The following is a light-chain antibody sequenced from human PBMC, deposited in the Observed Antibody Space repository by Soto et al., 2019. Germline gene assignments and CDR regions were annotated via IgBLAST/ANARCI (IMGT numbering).Light chain of an antibody. V-gene: IGKV3-20*01. CDR1: QSVSSSY. CDR2: GAS. J-gene: IGKJ4*01. Sequence: EIVLTQSPGTLSLSPGERATLSCRASQSVSSSYLAWYQQKPGQAPRLLIYGASSRATGIPDRFSGSGSGTDFTLTISRLEPEDFAVYYFQQYGSSTPITFGGGTKVEIK. CDR3: QQYGSSTPIT.